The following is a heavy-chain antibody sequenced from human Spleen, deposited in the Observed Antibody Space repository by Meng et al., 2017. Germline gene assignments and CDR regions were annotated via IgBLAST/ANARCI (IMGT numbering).Heavy chain of an antibody. J-gene: IGHJ4*02. Sequence: QVQFVQSGAEVKKPGASVKVSCKASGHTFSTYAIHWVRQAPGQGLEWMGWINTYNGNKKYSQNFQGRVTLSRDTSASTAYMELSSLRCEDTAVYYCARGTPGRSYANYWGPGTLVTVSS. V-gene: IGHV1-3*04. D-gene: IGHD1-26*01. CDR1: GHTFSTYA. CDR3: ARGTPGRSYANY. CDR2: INTYNGNK.